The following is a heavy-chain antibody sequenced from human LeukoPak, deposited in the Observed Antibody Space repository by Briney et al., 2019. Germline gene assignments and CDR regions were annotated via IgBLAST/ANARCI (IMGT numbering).Heavy chain of an antibody. J-gene: IGHJ6*02. CDR2: ISTNGGST. V-gene: IGHV3-64*01. Sequence: EGSLRFSCAASGFTFSSYAMHWVRQAPGKGLEYVSAISTNGGSTYYANSVKGRLTISRDNSKNTLYLQMGSLRAEDMAVYYCARESEYSYGYSGMDVWGQGTTVTVSS. CDR1: GFTFSSYA. D-gene: IGHD5-18*01. CDR3: ARESEYSYGYSGMDV.